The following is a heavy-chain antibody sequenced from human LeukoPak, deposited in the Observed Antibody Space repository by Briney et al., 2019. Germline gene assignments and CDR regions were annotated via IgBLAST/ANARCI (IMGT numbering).Heavy chain of an antibody. CDR1: GYTFTSYG. CDR3: ARDTVVVPAAMTWYYYYGMDV. V-gene: IGHV1-18*01. CDR2: ISAYNGNT. Sequence: ASVKVSCKASGYTFTSYGISWVRQAPGQGLEWMGWISAYNGNTNYAQKLQGRVTMTTDTSTSTAYMELRSLRSDDTAVYYCARDTVVVPAAMTWYYYYGMDVWGQGTTVIVSS. J-gene: IGHJ6*02. D-gene: IGHD2-2*01.